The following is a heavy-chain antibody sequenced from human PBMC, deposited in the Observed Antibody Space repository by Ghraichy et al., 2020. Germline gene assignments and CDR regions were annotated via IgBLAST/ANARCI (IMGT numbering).Heavy chain of an antibody. Sequence: GGSLRLSCAASGIAFRNFWMSWVRQAPGKGLEWVAYIKPEDGSVRNYVDSVKGRFTISRDNAKSSLSLEMNSLRAEDTAVYYCATMGKPYAYDFWGQGTLVTVSS. V-gene: IGHV3-7*03. CDR3: ATMGKPYAYDF. J-gene: IGHJ3*01. CDR2: IKPEDGSVR. CDR1: GIAFRNFW. D-gene: IGHD7-27*01.